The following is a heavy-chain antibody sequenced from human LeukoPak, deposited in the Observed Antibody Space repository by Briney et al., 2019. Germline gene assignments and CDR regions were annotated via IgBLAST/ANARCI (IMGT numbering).Heavy chain of an antibody. J-gene: IGHJ6*02. CDR1: GGSISSYY. CDR2: IYYSGST. D-gene: IGHD6-13*01. CDR3: ARGPRQQLDDYYYYGMDV. Sequence: SETRSLTCTVSGGSISSYYWSWIRQPPGKGLEWIGYIYYSGSTNYNPSLKSRVTISVDTSKNQFSLKLSSVTAADTAVYYCARGPRQQLDDYYYYGMDVWGQGTTVTVSS. V-gene: IGHV4-59*01.